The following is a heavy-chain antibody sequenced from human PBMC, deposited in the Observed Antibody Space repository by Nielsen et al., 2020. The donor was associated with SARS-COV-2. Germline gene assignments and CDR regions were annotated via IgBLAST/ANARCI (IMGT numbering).Heavy chain of an antibody. Sequence: GESLKISCAGSGSSFSSHGMTWVRQAPGKGLEWFSGVSASGGTTSYADSVKGRFTISRDNSKNTIDLQMKSLRAEGTAVYYCAKEGYCIGPTCYRTLYYWVQGTLVTFSS. J-gene: IGHJ4*02. CDR2: VSASGGTT. CDR1: GSSFSSHG. CDR3: AKEGYCIGPTCYRTLYY. V-gene: IGHV3-23*01. D-gene: IGHD2-2*02.